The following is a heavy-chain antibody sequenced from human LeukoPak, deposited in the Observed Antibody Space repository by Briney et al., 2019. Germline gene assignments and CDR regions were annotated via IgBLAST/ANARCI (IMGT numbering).Heavy chain of an antibody. Sequence: SETLSLTCTVSGGSISTSYWNWVRQPPGKGLEWIGYILYSGSTNYNPSLESRVTISVDTSKNQFSLNLRSVTAADTAVYYCVRHGDLTMFRGVIDYWGQGTQVTVSS. J-gene: IGHJ4*02. CDR2: ILYSGST. V-gene: IGHV4-59*08. CDR3: VRHGDLTMFRGVIDY. CDR1: GGSISTSY. D-gene: IGHD3-10*01.